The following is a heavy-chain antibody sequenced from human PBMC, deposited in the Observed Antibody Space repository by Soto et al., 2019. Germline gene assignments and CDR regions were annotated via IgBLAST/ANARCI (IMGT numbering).Heavy chain of an antibody. J-gene: IGHJ3*01. V-gene: IGHV1-18*01. CDR1: GYTFSTYG. Sequence: QVQLVQSGAEMKKPGASVKVSCKASGYTFSTYGITWVRQAPGQGLDWMGWINPFKGDTNSAARFQDRVTMTTDTSTRTAYMELRSLGSDDTAVYYCARVKVPAAILGAFDLWGQGTLVTVSS. CDR3: ARVKVPAAILGAFDL. D-gene: IGHD2-2*02. CDR2: INPFKGDT.